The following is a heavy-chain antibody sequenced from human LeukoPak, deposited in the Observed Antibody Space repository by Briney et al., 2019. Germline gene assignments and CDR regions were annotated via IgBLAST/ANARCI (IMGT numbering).Heavy chain of an antibody. CDR3: ARHSSRESFYDFAS. D-gene: IGHD3-16*01. Sequence: ASVKVSCKASGYTFTSYGISWVRQAPGQGLEWMGRIIPMLGIPNYAQKFQGRVTFTADRSTNTAYMALSSLRSEDTAVYYCARHSSRESFYDFASWGQGALIIVSS. CDR2: IIPMLGIP. V-gene: IGHV1-69*04. CDR1: GYTFTSYG. J-gene: IGHJ4*02.